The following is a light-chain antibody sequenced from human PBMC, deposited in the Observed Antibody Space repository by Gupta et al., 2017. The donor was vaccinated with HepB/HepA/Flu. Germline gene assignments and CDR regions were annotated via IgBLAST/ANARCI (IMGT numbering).Light chain of an antibody. J-gene: IGKJ1*01. CDR1: QSISSW. CDR3: QHYDNYSGT. Sequence: DIKMTQSPSTLSASVGDRVTITCRASQSISSWLAWYQQKPGKAPKLLIYKASSLESGVPSRFSGSGSGTDFTLTISSLQPDDFATYYCQHYDNYSGTFGQGTKVEI. CDR2: KAS. V-gene: IGKV1-5*03.